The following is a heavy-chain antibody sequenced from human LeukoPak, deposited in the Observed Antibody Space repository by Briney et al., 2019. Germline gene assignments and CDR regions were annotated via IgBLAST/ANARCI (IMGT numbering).Heavy chain of an antibody. CDR2: FYYSDST. J-gene: IGHJ4*02. CDR1: GGSISSDY. CDR3: ARDYGPSRGFDY. V-gene: IGHV4-59*01. Sequence: SETLSLTCTVSGGSISSDYWSWIRQPPGKGLEWIGYFYYSDSTNYNPSLKSRVTISVDTSKNQFSLKLSSVTAADTAVYYCARDYGPSRGFDYWGQGTLVTVSS. D-gene: IGHD3-10*01.